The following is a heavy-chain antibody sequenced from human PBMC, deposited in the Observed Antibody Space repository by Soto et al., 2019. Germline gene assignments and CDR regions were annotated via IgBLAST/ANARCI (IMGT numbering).Heavy chain of an antibody. CDR3: ARDPGYCSSTSCYSLDY. V-gene: IGHV1-69*01. Sequence: QVQLVQSGADVKKPGSSVKVSCKASGGTFSSYAISWVRQSPGQGLEWMGGIIPIFGTANYAQKFQGRVTITADESTSTAYMELSSLRSEDTAVYYCARDPGYCSSTSCYSLDYWGQGTLVTVSS. CDR2: IIPIFGTA. CDR1: GGTFSSYA. J-gene: IGHJ4*02. D-gene: IGHD2-2*02.